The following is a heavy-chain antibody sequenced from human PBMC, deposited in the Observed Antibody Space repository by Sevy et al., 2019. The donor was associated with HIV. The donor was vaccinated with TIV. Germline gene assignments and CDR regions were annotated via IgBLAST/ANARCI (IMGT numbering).Heavy chain of an antibody. V-gene: IGHV3-30*02. CDR2: IRYDGGNK. CDR3: AKPREQGYYYGMDV. J-gene: IGHJ6*02. D-gene: IGHD1-26*01. CDR1: GFPFSSYG. Sequence: GGSLRLSCAASGFPFSSYGMNWVRQAPGKELEWVAFIRYDGGNKYYADSVKGRFTISRDNSKNTLYLQMKSLRGEDTAVYYCAKPREQGYYYGMDVWGQGTTVTVS.